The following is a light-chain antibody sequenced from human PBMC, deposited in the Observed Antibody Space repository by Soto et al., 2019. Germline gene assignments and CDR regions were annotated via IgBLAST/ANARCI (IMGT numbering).Light chain of an antibody. CDR2: AAS. CDR1: QSISTY. Sequence: DIQMTQSPSSLSASVGDRVTITCRASQSISTYLSWYQHKPGKAPKLLIHAASSLQSGVPLRFSGSGSGTDFTLTISSLQPEDFATYYCQQVYSTPATFVLGTKVEIK. CDR3: QQVYSTPAT. V-gene: IGKV1-39*01. J-gene: IGKJ1*01.